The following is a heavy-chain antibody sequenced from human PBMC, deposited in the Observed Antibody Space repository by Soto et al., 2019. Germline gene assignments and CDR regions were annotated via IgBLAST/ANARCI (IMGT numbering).Heavy chain of an antibody. CDR2: ISYDGSNK. CDR3: AKDAFFFSSRYYYMDV. CDR1: GFTFSSYG. Sequence: VQLVESGGGVVQPGRSLRLSCAASGFTFSSYGMHWVRQAPGKGLEWVAVISYDGSNKYYADSVKGRFTISRDNSKNTLYLQMNSLRAEDTAVYYCAKDAFFFSSRYYYMDVWGKGTTVTVSS. D-gene: IGHD6-6*01. V-gene: IGHV3-30*18. J-gene: IGHJ6*03.